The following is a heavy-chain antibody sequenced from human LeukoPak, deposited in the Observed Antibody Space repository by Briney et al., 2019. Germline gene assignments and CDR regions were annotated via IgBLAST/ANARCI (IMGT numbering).Heavy chain of an antibody. CDR3: ARDLRYYYDSRRYYFNY. D-gene: IGHD3-22*01. CDR2: IYYSGST. CDR1: GGSISSSSYY. V-gene: IGHV4-39*07. J-gene: IGHJ4*02. Sequence: SETLSLTCTVSGGSISSSSYYRGWIRQPPGKGLEWIGSIYYSGSTYYNPSLKSRVTISVDTSKNQFSLKLSSVTAADTAVYYCARDLRYYYDSRRYYFNYWGQGTLVTVSS.